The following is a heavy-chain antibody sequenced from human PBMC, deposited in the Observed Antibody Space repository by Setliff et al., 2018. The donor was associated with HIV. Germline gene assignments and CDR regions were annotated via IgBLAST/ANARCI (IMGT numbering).Heavy chain of an antibody. CDR2: IYHSGST. CDR3: ARHVILLWFGEEGYFDY. J-gene: IGHJ4*02. V-gene: IGHV4-39*01. CDR1: GGSISSSSYY. Sequence: PSETLSLTCTVSGGSISSSSYYWGWIRQPPGKGLEWIGSIYHSGSTYYNPSLKSRVTISVDTSKNQFSLKLSSVTAADTAVYYCARHVILLWFGEEGYFDYWGQGTLVTVSS. D-gene: IGHD3-10*01.